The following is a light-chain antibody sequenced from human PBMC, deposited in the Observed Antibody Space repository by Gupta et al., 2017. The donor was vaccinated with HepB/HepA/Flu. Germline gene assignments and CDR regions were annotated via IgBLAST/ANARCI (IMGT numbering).Light chain of an antibody. CDR2: GVS. CDR1: QSVTY. Sequence: EIVLTQSPGTLSLSPGERATLSCGASQSVTYLAWYQQKPGQAPRLIIYGVSSRATGITDRFSGSGDGKDFTLTSSRREHEDFDVYYGQQDCSSISFGGGTKVEIK. V-gene: IGKV3-20*01. J-gene: IGKJ4*01. CDR3: QQDCSSIS.